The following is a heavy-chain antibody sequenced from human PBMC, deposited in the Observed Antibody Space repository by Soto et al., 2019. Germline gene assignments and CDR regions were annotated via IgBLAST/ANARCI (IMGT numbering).Heavy chain of an antibody. Sequence: EVQLLESGGGLVQPGGSLRLSCAASGFTFSSYAMSWVRQAPGKGLEWVSAISGSGGSTYYADSVKGRFTISRDNSKNTLYLQMNSLRAEDTAVYYCAKARGGRAGATPRRPYYYGMDVWGQGTTVTVSS. D-gene: IGHD1-26*01. CDR1: GFTFSSYA. J-gene: IGHJ6*02. V-gene: IGHV3-23*01. CDR2: ISGSGGST. CDR3: AKARGGRAGATPRRPYYYGMDV.